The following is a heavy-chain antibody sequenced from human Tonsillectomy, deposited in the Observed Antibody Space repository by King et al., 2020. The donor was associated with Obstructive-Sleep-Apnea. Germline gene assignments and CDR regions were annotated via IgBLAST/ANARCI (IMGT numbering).Heavy chain of an antibody. V-gene: IGHV4-34*01. CDR2: MNHSGST. Sequence: VQLQQWGAGLLKPSETLSLTCAVFGWSFSGYYWSWTRQPPGQGLEWCGEMNHSGSTNYNPSLKSLVTISVDTSKNQFSLKLSPVTAADTAGYYCASVTARGWFDPWGQGTLVTVSS. CDR1: GWSFSGYY. CDR3: ASVTARGWFDP. J-gene: IGHJ5*02. D-gene: IGHD6-25*01.